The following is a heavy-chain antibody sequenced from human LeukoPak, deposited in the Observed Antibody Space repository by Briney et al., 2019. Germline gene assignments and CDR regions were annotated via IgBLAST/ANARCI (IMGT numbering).Heavy chain of an antibody. D-gene: IGHD4-17*01. J-gene: IGHJ4*02. V-gene: IGHV3-30*02. Sequence: PGGSLRLSCAASGFTFSSYGMHWVRQAPGKGLEWVAFIRYDGSNKYYADSVKGRFTISRDNSKNTLYLQMNSLRAEDTAVYYCARRTAVYGDLDYWGQGTLVTVSS. CDR3: ARRTAVYGDLDY. CDR1: GFTFSSYG. CDR2: IRYDGSNK.